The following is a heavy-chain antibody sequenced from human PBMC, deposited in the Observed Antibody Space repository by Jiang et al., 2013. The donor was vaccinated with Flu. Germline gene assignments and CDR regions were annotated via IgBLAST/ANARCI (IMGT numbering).Heavy chain of an antibody. J-gene: IGHJ4*02. CDR3: ARGGGDCSGACFSFDY. CDR2: VHSSGRT. D-gene: IGHD2-21*02. Sequence: GSGLVKPSETLSLTCTVSGDFMQNSYWSWIRQAPGKGLEWIGHVHSSGRTNYKPSLRSRVTTTIDTSRSQLSLHLDSVTPADTAVYYCARGGGDCSGACFSFDYWGQGVLVTVLS. CDR1: GDFMQNSY. V-gene: IGHV4-59*01.